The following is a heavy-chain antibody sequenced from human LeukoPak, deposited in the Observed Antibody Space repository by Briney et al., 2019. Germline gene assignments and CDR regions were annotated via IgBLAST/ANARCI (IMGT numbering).Heavy chain of an antibody. CDR3: ARGGSGHFDY. D-gene: IGHD6-19*01. V-gene: IGHV4-61*02. J-gene: IGHJ4*02. CDR2: IYTSGST. CDR1: GGSISSSSYY. Sequence: TSETLSLTCTVSGGSISSSSYYWRWIRQPAGKGLEWIGRIYTSGSTNYNPSLKSRVTISVDTSKNQFSLKLSSVTAADTAVYYCARGGSGHFDYWGQGTLVTVSS.